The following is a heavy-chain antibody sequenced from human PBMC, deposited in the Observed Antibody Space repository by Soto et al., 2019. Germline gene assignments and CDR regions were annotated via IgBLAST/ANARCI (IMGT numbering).Heavy chain of an antibody. Sequence: QVQLVESGGGVVQPGRSLRLSCAASGFTFSSYGMHWVRQAPGKGLEWVAVISYDGSNKYYADSVKGRFTISRDNSKNTLYRQMNTLRAEDTAGSYCGQGWGYNAALDYWGQGTPVTVSS. V-gene: IGHV3-30*18. D-gene: IGHD3-10*01. CDR3: GQGWGYNAALDY. J-gene: IGHJ4*02. CDR1: GFTFSSYG. CDR2: ISYDGSNK.